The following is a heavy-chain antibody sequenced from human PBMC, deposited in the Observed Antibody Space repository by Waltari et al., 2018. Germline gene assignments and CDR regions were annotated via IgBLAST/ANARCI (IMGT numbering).Heavy chain of an antibody. V-gene: IGHV3-30-3*01. CDR1: GFTFSSYA. D-gene: IGHD3-22*01. J-gene: IGHJ5*02. CDR2: KSDDGSNK. CDR3: ARGLETMIVGSP. Sequence: QVQLVESGGGVVQPGRSLRLSCAASGFTFSSYARHWVRQAPGKGVEWVAVKSDDGSNKYYADSVKGRFTISRDNSKNTLYLQMNSLRAEDTAVYYCARGLETMIVGSPWGQGTLVTVSS.